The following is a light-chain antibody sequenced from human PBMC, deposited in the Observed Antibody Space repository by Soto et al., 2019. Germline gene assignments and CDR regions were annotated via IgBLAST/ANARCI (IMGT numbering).Light chain of an antibody. CDR1: QVISTS. CDR2: AAS. J-gene: IGKJ5*01. CDR3: QQLFDSPIP. Sequence: DIRLTQSPSFLSPSIGESVTITCRARQVISTSLAWYQVKPGKAPKLLIYAASTLESGVPSRFSATVSGTEFSLTITSLQPEDFATYYCQQLFDSPIPFGQGTRLEIK. V-gene: IGKV1-9*01.